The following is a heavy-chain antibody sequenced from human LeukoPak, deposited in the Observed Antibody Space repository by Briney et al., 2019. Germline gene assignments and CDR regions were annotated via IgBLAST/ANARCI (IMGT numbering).Heavy chain of an antibody. D-gene: IGHD5-12*01. CDR1: GGSITNYY. V-gene: IGHV4-59*01. Sequence: PSETLSLTCTVSGGSITNYYWSWIRQPPGKGLEWIGYIYYSGSTNYNPSLKSRVTISVDTSKNQFSLKLTSVTAADTAVYYCARSGGYSGYSSVWSQGTLVTVSS. CDR3: ARSGGYSGYSSV. CDR2: IYYSGST. J-gene: IGHJ4*02.